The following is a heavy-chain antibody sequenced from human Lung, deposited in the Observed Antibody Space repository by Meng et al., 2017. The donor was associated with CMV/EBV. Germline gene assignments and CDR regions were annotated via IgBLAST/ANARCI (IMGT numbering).Heavy chain of an antibody. J-gene: IGHJ4*02. CDR1: GFTFSSYA. Sequence: GESLKISCAASGFTFSSYAMHWVRQAPGKGLEWVAVISYDGSNKYYADSVKGRFTISRDNSKNTLYLQMNSLRAEDTAVYYCARDSQSGYSPRFYYCGQGALVTVSS. V-gene: IGHV3-30*04. D-gene: IGHD3-3*01. CDR3: ARDSQSGYSPRFYY. CDR2: ISYDGSNK.